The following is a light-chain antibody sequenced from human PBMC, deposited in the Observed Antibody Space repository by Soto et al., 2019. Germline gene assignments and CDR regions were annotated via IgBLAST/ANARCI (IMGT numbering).Light chain of an antibody. CDR2: DTS. Sequence: QAVVTQEPSLTVSPGGTVTLTCASSTXAVTSGHHPYWFQQKPGQAPRILIFDTSNRHSWTPARSSGSLLGGQAALTLSGAQPEDEAEYYCLLTFRGPWVFGGGTKVTVL. CDR1: TXAVTSGHH. V-gene: IGLV7-46*01. J-gene: IGLJ3*02. CDR3: LLTFRGPWV.